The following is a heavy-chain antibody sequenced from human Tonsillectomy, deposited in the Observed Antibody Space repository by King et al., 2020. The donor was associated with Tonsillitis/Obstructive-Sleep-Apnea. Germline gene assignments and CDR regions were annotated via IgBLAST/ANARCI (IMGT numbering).Heavy chain of an antibody. J-gene: IGHJ4*02. CDR3: ARDRDYYVNSVYLGY. D-gene: IGHD3-22*01. CDR2: ISYDGSNK. CDR1: GFTFSSYA. Sequence: VQLVESGGGVVQPGRSLRLSCAASGFTFSSYALYWVRQAPGKGLEWVAFISYDGSNKYYGDSVKGRFTISRDNSKNTLYLQMNSLRAEDTAVYYCARDRDYYVNSVYLGYWGQGTLVTVSS. V-gene: IGHV3-30*04.